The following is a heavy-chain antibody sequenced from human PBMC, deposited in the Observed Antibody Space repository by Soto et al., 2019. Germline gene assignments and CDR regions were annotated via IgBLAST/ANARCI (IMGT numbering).Heavy chain of an antibody. Sequence: KGLEWVSAISSSGGSTYYADSVKGRFPNYRDNSKNTLYLQMNSLRAVDTAVYYCVFFFQAEDGIRDVRSVSAFLLNRSSDL. CDR3: VFFFQAEDGIRDVRSVSAFLLNRSSDL. CDR2: ISSSGGST. V-gene: IGHV3-23*01. D-gene: IGHD3-10*02. J-gene: IGHJ2*01.